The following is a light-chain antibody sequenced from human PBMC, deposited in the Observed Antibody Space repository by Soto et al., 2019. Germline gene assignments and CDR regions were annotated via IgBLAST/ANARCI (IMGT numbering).Light chain of an antibody. CDR2: GNN. J-gene: IGLJ2*01. V-gene: IGLV1-40*01. CDR1: TSNIGAGYD. Sequence: QSVLTQPPSVSGAPGQRVTISCTGSTSNIGAGYDVHWYQLLPGTAPKLLIFGNNNRPSGVPDRFSGSKASTSASLAITGLEVEDEADCYCQSQDTDPSGRRVFGGGTKLTVL. CDR3: QSQDTDPSGRRV.